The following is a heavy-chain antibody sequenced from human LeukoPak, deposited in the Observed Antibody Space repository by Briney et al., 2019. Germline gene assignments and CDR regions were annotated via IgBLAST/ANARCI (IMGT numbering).Heavy chain of an antibody. CDR1: GGSIRSYY. V-gene: IGHV4-4*07. J-gene: IGHJ6*03. CDR3: ARTTVARIYYYMDV. D-gene: IGHD5-12*01. Sequence: PSETLTLTYTVYGGSIRSYYWTWIRQPAGKGLEWIGRIYSSGSTDYNPSLKSRVTMSVDTYKNQFSLKLGSVTAADTAVYYCARTTVARIYYYMDVWGKGTTVTVSS. CDR2: IYSSGST.